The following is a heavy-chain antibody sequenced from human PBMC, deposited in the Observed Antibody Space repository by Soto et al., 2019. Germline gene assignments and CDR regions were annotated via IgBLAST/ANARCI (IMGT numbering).Heavy chain of an antibody. V-gene: IGHV3-53*01. D-gene: IGHD6-13*01. CDR3: ARVNKAAAGLNWFDP. Sequence: QPGGSLRLSCAASGFTVSSNYMSWVRQAPGKGLEWVSVIYSGGSTYYADSVKGRFTISRDNSKNTLYLQMNSLRAEDTAVYYCARVNKAAAGLNWFDPWGQGTLVTSPQ. J-gene: IGHJ5*02. CDR1: GFTVSSNY. CDR2: IYSGGST.